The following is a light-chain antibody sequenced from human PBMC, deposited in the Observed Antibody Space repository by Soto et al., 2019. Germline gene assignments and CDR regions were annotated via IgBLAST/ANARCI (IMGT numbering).Light chain of an antibody. Sequence: QSVLTQPASVSGSPGQSITISCAGTGGDVGAYNYVSWYQQHPGKAPKLMIYEVFRRPSGISNRFSGSKSGNTASLTISTLQAEDEAEYYCSSYTTSSTVVFGGGTQLTV. CDR3: SSYTTSSTVV. J-gene: IGLJ3*02. V-gene: IGLV2-14*01. CDR2: EVF. CDR1: GGDVGAYNY.